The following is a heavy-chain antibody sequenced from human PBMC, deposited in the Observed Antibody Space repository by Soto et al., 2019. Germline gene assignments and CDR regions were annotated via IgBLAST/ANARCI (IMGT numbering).Heavy chain of an antibody. CDR2: IKSKTDGGTT. CDR1: GFTFSNAW. D-gene: IGHD3-9*01. CDR3: TTVLHDIFSGYYMGPFDI. J-gene: IGHJ3*02. V-gene: IGHV3-15*07. Sequence: KSGGSLRLSCAASGFTFSNAWMNWVRQAPGKGLEWVGRIKSKTDGGTTDYAAPVKGRFTISRDDSKNTLYLQMNSLKTEDTAVYYCTTVLHDIFSGYYMGPFDISTQGSMVLVSS.